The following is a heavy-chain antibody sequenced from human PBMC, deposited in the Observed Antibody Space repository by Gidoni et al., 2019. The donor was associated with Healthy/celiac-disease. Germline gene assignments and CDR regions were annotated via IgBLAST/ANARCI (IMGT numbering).Heavy chain of an antibody. J-gene: IGHJ3*02. Sequence: QVQLVESGGGLVKPGGSLRLSCAASGFNFSYYYMSWSRQAPGKGLEWVSYISSSGSTIYYADSVKGRFTISRDNAKNSLYLQMNSLRAEDTAVYYCARARITMIVVVTAFDIWGQGTMVTVSS. D-gene: IGHD3-22*01. CDR2: ISSSGSTI. CDR1: GFNFSYYY. CDR3: ARARITMIVVVTAFDI. V-gene: IGHV3-11*01.